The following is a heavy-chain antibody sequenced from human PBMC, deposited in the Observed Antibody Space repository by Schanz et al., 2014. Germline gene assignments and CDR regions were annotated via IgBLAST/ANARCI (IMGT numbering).Heavy chain of an antibody. V-gene: IGHV3-48*03. Sequence: VQLVESGGGLVQPGGSLRLSCAVSGFSFSSYSMSWVRQAPGKGLEWIAYISSGGTTIYYADSVKGRFTISRDNAKNSLYLQMNSLRAEDAAVYYCARVELSVYYYAMDVWGQGTTVTVSS. CDR2: ISSGGTTI. CDR3: ARVELSVYYYAMDV. J-gene: IGHJ6*02. D-gene: IGHD2-15*01. CDR1: GFSFSSYS.